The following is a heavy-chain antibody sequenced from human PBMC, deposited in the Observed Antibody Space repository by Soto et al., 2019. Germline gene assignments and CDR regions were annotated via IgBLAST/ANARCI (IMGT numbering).Heavy chain of an antibody. D-gene: IGHD6-13*01. CDR2: ISAYNGNT. J-gene: IGHJ4*02. CDR3: ARDSSQPTYYFDY. V-gene: IGHV1-18*01. Sequence: ASVKVSCKASGYTFTSYGISWVRQAPGQGLEWMGWISAYNGNTKYSQKFQGRVTITRDTSASTAYMELSSLRSEDTAVYYCARDSSQPTYYFDYWGQGTLVTVSS. CDR1: GYTFTSYG.